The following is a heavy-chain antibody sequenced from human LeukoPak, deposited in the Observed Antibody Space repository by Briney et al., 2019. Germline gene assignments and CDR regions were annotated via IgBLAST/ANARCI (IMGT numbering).Heavy chain of an antibody. CDR2: FDPEDGET. V-gene: IGHV1-24*01. CDR1: GYTLTELS. D-gene: IGHD2-8*01. CDR3: ARNGWFDP. J-gene: IGHJ5*02. Sequence: ASVKVSCKVSGYTLTELSMHWVRQAPGKGLEWMGGFDPEDGETIYAQKFQGRVTITTDESTSTAYMELSSLRSEDTAVYYCARNGWFDPWGQGTLVTVSS.